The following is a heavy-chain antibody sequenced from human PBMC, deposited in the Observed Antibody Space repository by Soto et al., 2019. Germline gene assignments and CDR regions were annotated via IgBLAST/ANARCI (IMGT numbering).Heavy chain of an antibody. V-gene: IGHV3-21*01. CDR1: AFTFITYN. Sequence: EVQLVESGGGLVKPGGSLRLSCAASAFTFITYNMNWVRQAPGKGLEWVSSISSISSYIYYADSVKGRFTISRDNAKNSLYLQMNSLRAEDTAVYYCASGYSYGYRDYWGQGTLVTVSS. J-gene: IGHJ4*02. CDR3: ASGYSYGYRDY. CDR2: ISSISSYI. D-gene: IGHD5-18*01.